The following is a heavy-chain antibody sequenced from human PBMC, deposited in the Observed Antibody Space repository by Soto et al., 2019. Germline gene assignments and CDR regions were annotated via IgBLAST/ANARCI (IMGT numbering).Heavy chain of an antibody. CDR3: ATEKYNWNSGMDV. Sequence: ASVKVSCKASGYTFTSYYMHWVRQAPGQGLEWMGIINPTSSTSYAQKFQGRVTMTRDTSTSTVYMELSSLRSEDAAVYFCATEKYNWNSGMDVWGQGTTVTVSS. D-gene: IGHD1-1*01. V-gene: IGHV1-46*01. CDR2: INPTSST. J-gene: IGHJ6*02. CDR1: GYTFTSYY.